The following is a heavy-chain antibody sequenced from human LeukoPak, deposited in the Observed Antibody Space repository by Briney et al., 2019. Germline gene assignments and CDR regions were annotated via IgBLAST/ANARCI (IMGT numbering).Heavy chain of an antibody. CDR1: GGTFSSYA. V-gene: IGHV1-69*13. J-gene: IGHJ4*02. CDR3: AGGRVVAAKIFDY. CDR2: IIPIFGTA. Sequence: GASVKVSGKASGGTFSSYAISWVRQAPGQGLEWMGGIIPIFGTANYAQKFQGRVTITADESTSTAYMELSSLRSEDTAVYYCAGGRVVAAKIFDYWGQGTLVTVSS. D-gene: IGHD2-15*01.